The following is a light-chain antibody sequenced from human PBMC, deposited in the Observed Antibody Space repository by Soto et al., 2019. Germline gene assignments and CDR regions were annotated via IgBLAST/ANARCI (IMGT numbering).Light chain of an antibody. J-gene: IGLJ2*01. CDR2: EVN. CDR1: SSDIGRYNY. CDR3: SSYTSASALGI. Sequence: QSALTQPASVSGSPRQSITISCTGASSDIGRYNYVSWYRQHPGEAPKLIIFEVNNRPSGISNRFTGSKSGNTASLTISGLQVEDEALYFCSSYTSASALGIFGGGTKLTVL. V-gene: IGLV2-14*01.